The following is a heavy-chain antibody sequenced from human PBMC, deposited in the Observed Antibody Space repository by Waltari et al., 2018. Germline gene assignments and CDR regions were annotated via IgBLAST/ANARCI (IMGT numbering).Heavy chain of an antibody. J-gene: IGHJ3*02. Sequence: QVQLQQWGAGLLKPSETLSLTCAVYGGSFSGYYWSWIRQLPGKGLEWIGEINHSGSTNYNPSLKSRVTISVDTSKNQFSLKLSSVTAADTAVYYCARRVRVRNIVVVPVARGAFDIWGQGTMVTVSS. D-gene: IGHD2-2*01. CDR2: INHSGST. CDR3: ARRVRVRNIVVVPVARGAFDI. CDR1: GGSFSGYY. V-gene: IGHV4-34*01.